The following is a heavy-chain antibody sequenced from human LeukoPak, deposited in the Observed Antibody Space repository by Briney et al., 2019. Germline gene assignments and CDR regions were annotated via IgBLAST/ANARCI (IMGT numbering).Heavy chain of an antibody. CDR2: SSSSSSYI. CDR3: ARGAGYSTWDAFDI. V-gene: IGHV3-21*01. J-gene: IGHJ3*02. Sequence: GGSLRLSRAASGFTFSSYSMNWVRQAPGKGLEWVSSSSSSSSYIYYADSVKGRFTISRDNAKNSLYLQMNSLRAEDTAVYYCARGAGYSTWDAFDIWGQGTMVTVSS. CDR1: GFTFSSYS. D-gene: IGHD3-22*01.